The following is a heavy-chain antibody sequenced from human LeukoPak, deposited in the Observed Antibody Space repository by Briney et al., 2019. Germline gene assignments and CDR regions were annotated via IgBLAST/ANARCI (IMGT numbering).Heavy chain of an antibody. CDR3: ARESRIQLWLLDY. Sequence: GRSLRLSCAASGFTFSNYAMHWVRQAPGKGLEWVAVISYDGSNKYYADSVKGRFTISRDDSKNTLYVQMNSLGAEDTAVYYCARESRIQLWLLDYWGQGTLVTVSS. CDR2: ISYDGSNK. CDR1: GFTFSNYA. D-gene: IGHD5-18*01. J-gene: IGHJ4*02. V-gene: IGHV3-30-3*01.